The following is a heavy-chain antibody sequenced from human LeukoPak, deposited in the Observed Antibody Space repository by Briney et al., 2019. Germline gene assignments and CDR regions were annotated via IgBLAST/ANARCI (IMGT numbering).Heavy chain of an antibody. CDR1: GFTFSSYS. D-gene: IGHD6-13*01. Sequence: KTGGSLRLSCAASGFTFSSYSMNWVRQAPGKGLEWVSSISSSSSYIYYADSVKGRFTISRDNAKNSLYLQMNSLRAEDTAVYYCAKEEDSSSWYTPGWFDPWGQGTLVTVSS. J-gene: IGHJ5*02. V-gene: IGHV3-21*01. CDR2: ISSSSSYI. CDR3: AKEEDSSSWYTPGWFDP.